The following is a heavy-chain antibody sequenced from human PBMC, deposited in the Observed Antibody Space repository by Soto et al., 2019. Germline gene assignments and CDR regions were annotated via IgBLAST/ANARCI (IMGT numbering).Heavy chain of an antibody. J-gene: IGHJ4*02. CDR1: DDSTSSYY. CDR3: ARETLSRPRARYFDS. V-gene: IGHV4-59*01. Sequence: QVQLQESGPGLVKPSETLSLTCAVSDDSTSSYYWSWIRQPPGMGLEWIGYVYFSGNTNYNPSLKSRVTMSVDTSKRQVSLKLTSVTAADTAVYYCARETLSRPRARYFDSWGQGTLVTVSS. CDR2: VYFSGNT. D-gene: IGHD6-6*01.